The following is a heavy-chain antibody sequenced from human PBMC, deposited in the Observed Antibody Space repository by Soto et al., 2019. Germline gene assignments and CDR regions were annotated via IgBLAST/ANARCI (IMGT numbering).Heavy chain of an antibody. Sequence: VSLKGSCKAPGYGISRYYMDWGRQEHRQGKEWKRKINPSGGSTSYAQKFQGRVTMTRDMSTSTVYMELSSLRSEDTAVYFCARAFVSRVYSYGSLFAYLGQGTLVIVSS. CDR3: ARAFVSRVYSYGSLFAY. CDR1: GYGISRYY. CDR2: INPSGGST. V-gene: IGHV1-46*01. D-gene: IGHD5-18*01. J-gene: IGHJ4*02.